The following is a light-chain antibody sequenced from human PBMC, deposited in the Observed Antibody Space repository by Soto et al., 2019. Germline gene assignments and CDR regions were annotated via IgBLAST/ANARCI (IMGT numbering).Light chain of an antibody. CDR2: AAS. Sequence: DIQMTQSPSSLSASVGDRVTITCRASQSISSYLNWYQQKPGKAPKLLIYAASNLQSGVPSRFSGSGSGTDFTLTISSLQPEDFATYYCQQSYSTPRNFGGGTKVEIK. J-gene: IGKJ4*01. CDR1: QSISSY. CDR3: QQSYSTPRN. V-gene: IGKV1-39*01.